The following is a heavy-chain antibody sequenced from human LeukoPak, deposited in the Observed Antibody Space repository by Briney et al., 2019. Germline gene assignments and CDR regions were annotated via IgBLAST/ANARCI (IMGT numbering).Heavy chain of an antibody. Sequence: SSETLSLTCAVSGYSISSGYYWGWIRQPPGKGLEWIGSIYHSGSTYYNPSLKSRVTISVDTSKNQFSLKLSSVTAADPAVYYCAGTYYYVWSCYRYWCDPWGQGTLVTVSS. CDR2: IYHSGST. J-gene: IGHJ5*02. V-gene: IGHV4-38-2*01. CDR3: AGTYYYVWSCYRYWCDP. D-gene: IGHD3-3*01. CDR1: GYSISSGYY.